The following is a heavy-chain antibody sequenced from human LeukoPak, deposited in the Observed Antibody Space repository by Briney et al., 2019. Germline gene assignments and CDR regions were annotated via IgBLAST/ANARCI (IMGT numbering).Heavy chain of an antibody. CDR3: AGYTVVRGLTLSGFDI. V-gene: IGHV1-2*02. CDR1: GDTFTDYY. D-gene: IGHD3-10*01. J-gene: IGHJ3*02. CDR2: FDPNTGAT. Sequence: GASVKVSCKASGDTFTDYYIHWVRQAPRQGLEWMGCFDPNTGATHYAQKFQGRVTMTRDTSIDTDFLELRSLISDDTALYYCAGYTVVRGLTLSGFDIWGQGTMITVSS.